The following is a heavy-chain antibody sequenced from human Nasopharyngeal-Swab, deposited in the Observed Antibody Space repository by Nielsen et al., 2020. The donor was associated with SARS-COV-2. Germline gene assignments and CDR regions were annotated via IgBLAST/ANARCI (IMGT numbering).Heavy chain of an antibody. CDR3: VRDRPVATNLFDH. V-gene: IGHV3-30*03. CDR1: GFTFSDYA. J-gene: IGHJ4*02. D-gene: IGHD5-12*01. Sequence: GESLKISCTASGFTFSDYAMHWVRQVPGKGLEWVAVISYDGTNKFYPASVKGRFTISRDNFRNTLSLQMSSLRPEDTAVYFCVRDRPVATNLFDHWGQGAQVTVSS. CDR2: ISYDGTNK.